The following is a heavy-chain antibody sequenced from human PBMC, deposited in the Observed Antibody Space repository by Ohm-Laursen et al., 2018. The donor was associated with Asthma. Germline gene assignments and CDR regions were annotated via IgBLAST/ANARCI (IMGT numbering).Heavy chain of an antibody. CDR2: ISSSSSTI. V-gene: IGHV3-48*01. D-gene: IGHD3-16*01. J-gene: IGHJ6*02. Sequence: SLRLSCSASEFTFSLYSMNWVRQAPGKGLECVSYISSSSSTIYYADSVKGRFTISRDNAKNSLYLQMNNLRAEDAAIYYCAREWGGMDVWGQGTTVTVSS. CDR1: EFTFSLYS. CDR3: AREWGGMDV.